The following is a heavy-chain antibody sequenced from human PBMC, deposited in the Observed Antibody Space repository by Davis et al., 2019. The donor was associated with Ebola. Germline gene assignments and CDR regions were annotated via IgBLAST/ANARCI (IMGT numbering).Heavy chain of an antibody. CDR3: ARDGRHIVVVPAAMAYYYYYMDV. V-gene: IGHV1-18*01. CDR1: GGTFSSYA. CDR2: ISAYNGNT. J-gene: IGHJ6*03. Sequence: ASVKVSCKASGGTFSSYAISWVRQAPGQGLEWMGWISAYNGNTNYAQKLQGRVTMTTDTSMSTAYMELSSLRSEDTAVYYCARDGRHIVVVPAAMAYYYYYMDVWGKGTTVTVSS. D-gene: IGHD2-2*01.